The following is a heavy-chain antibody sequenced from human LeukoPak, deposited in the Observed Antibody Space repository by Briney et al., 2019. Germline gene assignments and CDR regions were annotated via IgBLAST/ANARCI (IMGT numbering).Heavy chain of an antibody. D-gene: IGHD3-3*01. CDR1: EYTFTSYT. J-gene: IGHJ6*03. CDR2: INSGNGNT. CDR3: ARARYEARIWPKSRYDYYHYMDV. Sequence: GASVKVSCKASEYTFTSYTIHWVRQAPGQRLEWMGWINSGNGNTKYSQEFQDRVTISRGTSASTAYMELSSLRSEDMAVYYCARARYEARIWPKSRYDYYHYMDVWGKGTTVTVSS. V-gene: IGHV1-3*03.